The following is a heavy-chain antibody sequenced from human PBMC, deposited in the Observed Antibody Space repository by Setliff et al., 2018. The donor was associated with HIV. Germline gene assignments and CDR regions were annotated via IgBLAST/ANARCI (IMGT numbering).Heavy chain of an antibody. J-gene: IGHJ5*02. D-gene: IGHD1-26*01. V-gene: IGHV4-39*01. CDR3: VRYRSKIDWFDP. CDR1: GDYISSDDYY. CDR2: INDKGKA. Sequence: PSETLSLTCTVSGDYISSDDYYWGWIRQAPGKGLEWMGFINDKGKAFYDTALKSRLTMYADTSRTPFYLNLRSVTASDTAVCYCVRYRSKIDWFDPWGQGTLVTVSS.